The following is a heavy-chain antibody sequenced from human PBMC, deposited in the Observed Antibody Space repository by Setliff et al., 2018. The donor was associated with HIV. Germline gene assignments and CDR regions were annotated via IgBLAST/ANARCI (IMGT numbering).Heavy chain of an antibody. V-gene: IGHV3-7*05. J-gene: IGHJ4*02. Sequence: GGSLRLSCAASGFTFSTYWMSWVRQAPGKGLEWVANIKQDGSEKNYMDSVKGRVTITRDNANDSLYLQMNRLRVEDTAVYYCATDCAVVGGTGTLDSWGQGTLVTVSS. CDR2: IKQDGSEK. D-gene: IGHD1-26*01. CDR1: GFTFSTYW. CDR3: ATDCAVVGGTGTLDS.